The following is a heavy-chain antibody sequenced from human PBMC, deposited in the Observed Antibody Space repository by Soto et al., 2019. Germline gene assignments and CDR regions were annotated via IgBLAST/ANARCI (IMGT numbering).Heavy chain of an antibody. J-gene: IGHJ3*02. CDR1: GSTFSSYS. Sequence: PGGSLRLSCAASGSTFSSYSMNWVRQAPGKGLEWVSSISSSSSYIYYADSVKGRFTISRDNAKNSLYLQMNSLRAEDTAVYYCARAKYYYDSSGYLIWGQGTMVTVSS. CDR3: ARAKYYYDSSGYLI. D-gene: IGHD3-22*01. V-gene: IGHV3-21*01. CDR2: ISSSSSYI.